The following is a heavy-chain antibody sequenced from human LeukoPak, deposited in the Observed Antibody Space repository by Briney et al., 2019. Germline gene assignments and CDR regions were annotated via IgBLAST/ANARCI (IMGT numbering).Heavy chain of an antibody. Sequence: SETLSLTCTVSGGSLSSGDYYWSWIRQPPGKGLEWIGYIYYSGSTYYNPSLKSRVTISVDTSKNQFSLKLSSVTAADTAVYYCARFDSYGYSQYFDYWGQGTLVTVSS. V-gene: IGHV4-30-4*01. J-gene: IGHJ4*02. CDR2: IYYSGST. CDR1: GGSLSSGDYY. D-gene: IGHD5-18*01. CDR3: ARFDSYGYSQYFDY.